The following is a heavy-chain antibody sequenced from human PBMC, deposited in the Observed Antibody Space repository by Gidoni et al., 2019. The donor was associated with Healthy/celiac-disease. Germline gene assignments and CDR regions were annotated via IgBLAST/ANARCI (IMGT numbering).Heavy chain of an antibody. V-gene: IGHV4-39*01. CDR3: ARLYSYGYRFDY. CDR2: IYYSGST. CDR1: GGSISSSSYY. Sequence: QLQLQESGPGLVKPSETLSLTCTVSGGSISSSSYYWGWIRQPPGKGLEWIGGIYYSGSTYYNPSLKSRVTISVDTSKNQFSLKLSSVTAADTAVYYCARLYSYGYRFDYWGQGTLVTVSS. J-gene: IGHJ4*02. D-gene: IGHD5-18*01.